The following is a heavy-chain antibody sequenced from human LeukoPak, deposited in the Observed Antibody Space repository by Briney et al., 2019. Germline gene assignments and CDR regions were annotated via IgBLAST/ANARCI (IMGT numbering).Heavy chain of an antibody. V-gene: IGHV4-59*01. Sequence: ASETLSLTCSVSGGSISTYYWSWIRQPPGKGLEWIGYIYYSGSTNYNPSLKSRVTISVDTSKNQFSLKLSSVTAADTAVYYCARVDDPLTVDYWGQGTLVTVSS. CDR2: IYYSGST. D-gene: IGHD2-21*02. CDR3: ARVDDPLTVDY. J-gene: IGHJ4*02. CDR1: GGSISTYY.